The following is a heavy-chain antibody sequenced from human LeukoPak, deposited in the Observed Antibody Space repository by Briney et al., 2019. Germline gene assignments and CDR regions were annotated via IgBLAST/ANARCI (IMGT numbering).Heavy chain of an antibody. CDR1: GFTFSSYA. Sequence: GGSLRLSCAASGFTFSSYAMSWVRQAPGKGLEWVSAISGSGGSTYYADSVKGRFTISRDNSKNTLYLQMNSLRAEDTAVYYCARMYYYDSSGDNDAFDIWGQGTMVTVSS. V-gene: IGHV3-23*01. J-gene: IGHJ3*02. CDR2: ISGSGGST. CDR3: ARMYYYDSSGDNDAFDI. D-gene: IGHD3-22*01.